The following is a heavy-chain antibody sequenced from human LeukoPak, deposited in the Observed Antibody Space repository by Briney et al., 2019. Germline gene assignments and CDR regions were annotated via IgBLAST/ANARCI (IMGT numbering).Heavy chain of an antibody. Sequence: ASVKVSCKASGYTFTVYYIHWVRQAPGQGLEWMGWINPNSGDTNYAQNLQGRVTMTRDTSISTAYMELSRLTSDDTAVYYCARDHDISTAYSFDHWGQGTLVTVSS. V-gene: IGHV1-2*02. CDR2: INPNSGDT. CDR3: ARDHDISTAYSFDH. J-gene: IGHJ5*02. D-gene: IGHD3-9*01. CDR1: GYTFTVYY.